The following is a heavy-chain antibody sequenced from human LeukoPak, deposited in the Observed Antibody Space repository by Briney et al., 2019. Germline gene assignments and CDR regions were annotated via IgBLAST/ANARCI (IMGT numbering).Heavy chain of an antibody. Sequence: PGGALRLSCAVSGFTFSKYWMHWVRQVPGEGPGWVSHIYSDGSDTTYADSVKGRFTISRDNAKDTLYLQMNSLRAEDTAVYYCARSGSGYSHYYYMDVWGKGTTVTVSS. CDR3: ARSGSGYSHYYYMDV. J-gene: IGHJ6*03. V-gene: IGHV3-74*01. CDR1: GFTFSKYW. D-gene: IGHD1-26*01. CDR2: IYSDGSDT.